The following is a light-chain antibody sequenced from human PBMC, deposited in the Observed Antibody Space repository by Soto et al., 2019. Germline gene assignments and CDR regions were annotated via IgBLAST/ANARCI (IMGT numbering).Light chain of an antibody. V-gene: IGLV2-8*01. CDR2: EVS. CDR3: SSYAGSSNFV. Sequence: QSALTQPPSASGSPGQSVTISCTGTSSDVGGYNYVSWYQQHPGKAPKLMIYEVSERPSGVPDRFSGSKSSNTASLTVSGLQAEDEADYYCSSYAGSSNFVFGTGNKVTV. J-gene: IGLJ1*01. CDR1: SSDVGGYNY.